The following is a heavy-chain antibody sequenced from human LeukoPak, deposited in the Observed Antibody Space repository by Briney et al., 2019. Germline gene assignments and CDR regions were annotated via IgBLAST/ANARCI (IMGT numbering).Heavy chain of an antibody. Sequence: GGSLRPSCEASGFTFSSYEMNWVRQAPGKGLEWVSYISGSGGTINYADSVKGRFTISRDNAKNSLYLQVNSLRVEDTAVYYCARGVRWLDYWGQGSLVTVSS. J-gene: IGHJ4*02. CDR2: ISGSGGTI. CDR3: ARGVRWLDY. D-gene: IGHD5-24*01. CDR1: GFTFSSYE. V-gene: IGHV3-48*03.